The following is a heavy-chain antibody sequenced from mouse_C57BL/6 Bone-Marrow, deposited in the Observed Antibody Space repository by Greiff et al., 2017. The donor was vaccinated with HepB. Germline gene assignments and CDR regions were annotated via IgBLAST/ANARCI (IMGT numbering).Heavy chain of an antibody. CDR2: INPNNGGT. CDR3: ARRRGNNLGVVADY. V-gene: IGHV1-26*01. D-gene: IGHD1-1*01. CDR1: GYTFTDYY. Sequence: EVKLVESGPELVKPGASVKISCKASGYTFTDYYMNWVKQSHGKSLEWIGDINPNNGGTSYNQKFKGKATLTVDKSSSTAYMELRSLTSEDSAVYYCARRRGNNLGVVADYWGQGTTLTVSS. J-gene: IGHJ2*01.